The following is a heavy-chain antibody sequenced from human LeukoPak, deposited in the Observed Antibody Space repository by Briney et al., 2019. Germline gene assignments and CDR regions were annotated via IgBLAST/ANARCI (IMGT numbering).Heavy chain of an antibody. D-gene: IGHD3-22*01. V-gene: IGHV3-30-3*01. CDR1: GFTFSTYA. J-gene: IGHJ4*02. Sequence: GGSLRLSCAASGFTFSTYAMHWVRQAPGKGLEWVAVISYDGSNKYYADSVKGRFTISRDNSKNTLYLQMNSLRAEDTAVYYCARDVGSSGYYSNYWGQGTLVTVSS. CDR3: ARDVGSSGYYSNY. CDR2: ISYDGSNK.